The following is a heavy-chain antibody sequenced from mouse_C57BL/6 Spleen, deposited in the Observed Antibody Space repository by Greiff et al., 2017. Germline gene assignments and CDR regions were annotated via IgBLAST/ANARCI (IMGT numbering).Heavy chain of an antibody. Sequence: QVQLKQPGAELVRPGSSVKLSCKASGYTFTSYWMHWVKQRPIQGLEWIGNIDPSDSETHYNQKFKDKATLTVDKSSSTAYMQLSSLTSEDSAVYYCARREDYSYFDYWGQGTTLTVSS. CDR1: GYTFTSYW. CDR3: ARREDYSYFDY. CDR2: IDPSDSET. D-gene: IGHD1-1*01. J-gene: IGHJ2*01. V-gene: IGHV1-52*01.